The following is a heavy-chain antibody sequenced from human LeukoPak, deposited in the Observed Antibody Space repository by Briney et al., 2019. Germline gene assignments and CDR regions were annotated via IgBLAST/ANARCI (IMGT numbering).Heavy chain of an antibody. CDR1: GGSNSSYY. V-gene: IGHV4-59*01. CDR2: IYYSGST. D-gene: IGHD3-10*01. J-gene: IGHJ2*01. Sequence: SETLSLTCTVSGGSNSSYYWSWIRQPPGKGLEWIGYIYYSGSTNYNPSLKSRVTISVDTSKNQLSLKLSSVTAADTAVYYCARDKAGVIRYFDLWGRGTLVTVSS. CDR3: ARDKAGVIRYFDL.